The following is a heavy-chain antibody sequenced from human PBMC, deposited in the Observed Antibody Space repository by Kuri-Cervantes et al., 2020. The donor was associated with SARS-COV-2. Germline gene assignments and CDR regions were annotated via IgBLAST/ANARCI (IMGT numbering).Heavy chain of an antibody. Sequence: GSLRLSCTVSGGSISSSNWWSWVRQPPGKGLEWIGEINHSGSTNYNPSLKSRVTISVDTSKNQFSLKLSSVTAADTAVYYCARGPSSGKYGVDYWGQGTLVTVSS. CDR2: INHSGST. V-gene: IGHV4-4*02. D-gene: IGHD3-22*01. CDR3: ARGPSSGKYGVDY. CDR1: GGSISSSNW. J-gene: IGHJ4*02.